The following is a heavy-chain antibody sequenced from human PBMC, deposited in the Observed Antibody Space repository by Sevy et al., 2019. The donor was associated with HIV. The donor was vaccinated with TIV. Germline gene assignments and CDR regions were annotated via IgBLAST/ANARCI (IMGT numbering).Heavy chain of an antibody. Sequence: GGSLRLSCVASGFTFSSYSMNWVRQAPGKGLEWVSSISSSSSYIYYADSVKGRFTISRDNAKNSLYLQMNSLRAEDTAVYYCARDLSPFYCGGDCSDGYFDYWGQGTLVTVSS. CDR3: ARDLSPFYCGGDCSDGYFDY. D-gene: IGHD2-21*02. CDR2: ISSSSSYI. CDR1: GFTFSSYS. J-gene: IGHJ4*02. V-gene: IGHV3-21*01.